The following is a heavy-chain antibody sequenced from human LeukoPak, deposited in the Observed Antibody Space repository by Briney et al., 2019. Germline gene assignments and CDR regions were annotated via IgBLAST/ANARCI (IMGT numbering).Heavy chain of an antibody. D-gene: IGHD3-22*01. CDR3: ARWDSSAPDAFDI. V-gene: IGHV1-18*01. CDR2: ISAYNGNT. J-gene: IGHJ3*02. Sequence: ASVKVSCMASGYTFTSYGISWVRRAPGQGLEWMGWISAYNGNTNYAQKLQGRVTMTTDTSTSTAYMELRSLRSDDTAVYYCARWDSSAPDAFDIWGQGTMVTVSS. CDR1: GYTFTSYG.